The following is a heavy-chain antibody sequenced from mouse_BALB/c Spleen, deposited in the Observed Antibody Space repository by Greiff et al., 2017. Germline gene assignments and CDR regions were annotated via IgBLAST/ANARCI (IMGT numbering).Heavy chain of an antibody. V-gene: IGHV3-2*02. Sequence: EVKLVESGPGLVKPSQSLSLTCTVTGYSITSDYAWNWIRQFPGNKLEWMGYISYSGSTSYNPSLKSRISITRDTSKNQFFLQLNSVTTEDTATYYCARWGGKVAYWGQGTLVTVSA. CDR3: ARWGGKVAY. CDR2: ISYSGST. D-gene: IGHD2-1*01. J-gene: IGHJ3*01. CDR1: GYSITSDYA.